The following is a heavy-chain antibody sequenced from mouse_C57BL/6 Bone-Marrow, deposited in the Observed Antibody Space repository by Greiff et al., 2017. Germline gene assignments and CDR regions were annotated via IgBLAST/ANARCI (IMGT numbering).Heavy chain of an antibody. D-gene: IGHD1-1*01. CDR1: GFTFSSYG. V-gene: IGHV5-6*02. J-gene: IGHJ3*01. Sequence: EVKLVESGGDLVKPGGSLKLSCAASGFTFSSYGMSWVRQTPDKRLEWVATISSGGSYTYYPDSVKGRFTISRDNAKNTLYLQMSSLKSEDTAMYYCARVDYCGSMFAYWGQGTLVTVSA. CDR3: ARVDYCGSMFAY. CDR2: ISSGGSYT.